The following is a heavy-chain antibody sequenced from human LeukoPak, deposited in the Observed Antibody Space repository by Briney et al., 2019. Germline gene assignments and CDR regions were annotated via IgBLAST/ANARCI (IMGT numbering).Heavy chain of an antibody. V-gene: IGHV1-2*02. CDR1: GYTFTGYY. CDR2: INPNSGGT. Sequence: GASVKVSCKASGYTFTGYYMHWVRQAPGQGLEWMGWINPNSGGTNYAQKFQGRVTMTRDTSISTAYMELSRLRSDDTAVYYCASLVAVAGATGYYYYGMDVWGQGTTVTVSS. CDR3: ASLVAVAGATGYYYYGMDV. J-gene: IGHJ6*02. D-gene: IGHD6-19*01.